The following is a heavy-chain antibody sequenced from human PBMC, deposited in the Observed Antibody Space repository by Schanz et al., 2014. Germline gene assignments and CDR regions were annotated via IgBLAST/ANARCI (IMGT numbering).Heavy chain of an antibody. CDR2: ISHDGYST. V-gene: IGHV3-64*04. J-gene: IGHJ4*02. Sequence: VQLVESGGGLVQPGGSLRLSCSASGFTFSIYAMHWVRQAPGKGLEYVSAISHDGYSTYYADSVKGRFTISRDNAKRSLFLQMNSLRVEDTAVYYCAKDRSWDYDSSGYFDYWGQGTLVTVSS. CDR3: AKDRSWDYDSSGYFDY. CDR1: GFTFSIYA. D-gene: IGHD3-22*01.